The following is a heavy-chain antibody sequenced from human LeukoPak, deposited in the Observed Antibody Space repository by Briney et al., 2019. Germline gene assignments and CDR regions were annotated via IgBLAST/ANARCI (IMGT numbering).Heavy chain of an antibody. V-gene: IGHV4-30-2*01. CDR3: ARVGQTHLGAFDI. CDR1: GGSISSGGYS. CDR2: IYHSGST. J-gene: IGHJ3*02. Sequence: SETLSLTCAVSGGSISSGGYSWSWIRQPPGKGLEWIGYIYHSGSTYYNPSLKSRVTISVDRSKNQFSLKLSSVTAADTAVYYCARVGQTHLGAFDIWGQGTMVTVSS.